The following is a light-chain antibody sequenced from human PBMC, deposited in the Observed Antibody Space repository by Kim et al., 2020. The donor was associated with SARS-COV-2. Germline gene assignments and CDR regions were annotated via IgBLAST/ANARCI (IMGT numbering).Light chain of an antibody. Sequence: SVSPGERATLSCRASQSVSSNLAWYQQKPGHAPRLLIYGASTRATGIPARFSGSGSGTEFTLTISSLQSEDFAVYYCQQYNNWRTFGQGTKVDIK. CDR3: QQYNNWRT. V-gene: IGKV3-15*01. CDR1: QSVSSN. CDR2: GAS. J-gene: IGKJ1*01.